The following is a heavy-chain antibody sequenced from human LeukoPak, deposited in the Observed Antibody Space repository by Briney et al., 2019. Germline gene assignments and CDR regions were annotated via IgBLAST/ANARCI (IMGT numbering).Heavy chain of an antibody. CDR3: AKREKAAAHFDY. Sequence: GSLRLSCAASGFTFSSYDMSWVRQAPGRGLEWVSGISGSGDSTSYVDSVKGRFTISRDNSKNTLYLQMNSLRDEDTAVYYCAKREKAAAHFDYWGQGTLVTVSS. CDR1: GFTFSSYD. CDR2: ISGSGDST. J-gene: IGHJ4*02. D-gene: IGHD6-13*01. V-gene: IGHV3-23*01.